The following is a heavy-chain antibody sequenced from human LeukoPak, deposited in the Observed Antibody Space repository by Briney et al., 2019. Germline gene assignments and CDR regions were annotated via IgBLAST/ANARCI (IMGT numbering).Heavy chain of an antibody. CDR3: ARDYCSGGSCYEFDY. J-gene: IGHJ4*02. D-gene: IGHD2-15*01. CDR1: GFTFSSYW. V-gene: IGHV3-7*01. Sequence: GGSLRLSCAASGFTFSSYWMRWVRQAPGKGLEWVANIKQDGSEKYYVDFVKGRFTISRDNAKNSLYLQMNSLRAEDTAVYYCARDYCSGGSCYEFDYWGQGTLVTVSS. CDR2: IKQDGSEK.